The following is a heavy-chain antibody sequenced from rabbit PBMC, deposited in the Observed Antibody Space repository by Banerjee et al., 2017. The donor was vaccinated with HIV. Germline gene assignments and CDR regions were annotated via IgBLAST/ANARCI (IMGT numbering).Heavy chain of an antibody. CDR1: GFDFSSNA. CDR3: ARDLAAVTGWNFGL. J-gene: IGHJ4*01. CDR2: IGAGSSGTT. V-gene: IGHV1S45*01. Sequence: QEQLVESGGGLVQPEGSLTLTCKTSGFDFSSNAMCWVRQAPGKGPEWIACIGAGSSGTTYYASWAKGRFTISKTSSTTVTLQMTSLTAADTATYFCARDLAAVTGWNFGLRGPGTLVTVS. D-gene: IGHD7-1*01.